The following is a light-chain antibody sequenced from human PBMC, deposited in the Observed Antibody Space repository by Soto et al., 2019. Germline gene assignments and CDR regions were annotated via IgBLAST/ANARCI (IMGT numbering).Light chain of an antibody. J-gene: IGKJ1*01. CDR3: QKYNSVPLT. V-gene: IGKV1-27*01. Sequence: DSQMIQSPSSLSASVGRRFTITCRALQGISDYLDWYQQKAGKVPKLLIYAASTLQSGVPSRFSGSGSGTDFTLTISSLPPEDVATYYCQKYNSVPLTFGQGTKVDIK. CDR2: AAS. CDR1: QGISDY.